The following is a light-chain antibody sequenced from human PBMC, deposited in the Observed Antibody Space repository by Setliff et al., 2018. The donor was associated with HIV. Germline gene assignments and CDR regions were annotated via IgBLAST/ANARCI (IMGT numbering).Light chain of an antibody. J-gene: IGLJ1*01. CDR1: SSDVGGYNS. Sequence: QSALTQPASVSGSPGQSITISCTGTSSDVGGYNSVSWYQQPPGKAPKLMIYDVTKRPSGVPDRFSGSKSGNTASLTISGLQADDEADYYCCSYANTYTSLYVFGTGTKV. CDR3: CSYANTYTSLYV. CDR2: DVT. V-gene: IGLV2-11*01.